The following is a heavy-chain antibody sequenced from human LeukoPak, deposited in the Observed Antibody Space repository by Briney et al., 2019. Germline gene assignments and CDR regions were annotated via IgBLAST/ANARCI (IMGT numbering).Heavy chain of an antibody. V-gene: IGHV6-1*01. J-gene: IGHJ4*02. CDR2: TYYRSNWFN. CDR3: VKQPEVQMVYTYIDY. D-gene: IGHD2-8*01. Sequence: SQTLSLNFAIHGSSFPINSAPWNWIRQSPSRGLEWLGRTYYRSNWFNNYAVSVKGRMTINSDTSKNQFSLQLISVTPEDTAVYYCVKQPEVQMVYTYIDYWGQGTLVTVSS. CDR1: GSSFPINSAP.